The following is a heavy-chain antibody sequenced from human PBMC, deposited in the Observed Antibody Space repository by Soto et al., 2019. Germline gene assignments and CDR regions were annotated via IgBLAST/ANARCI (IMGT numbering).Heavy chain of an antibody. CDR3: ARETGTTPPAPHFDY. J-gene: IGHJ4*02. V-gene: IGHV3-30*01. CDR1: GFTFSSYA. Sequence: GGSLRLSCAASGFTFSSYAMHWVRQAPGKGLEWVAVISYDGSNKYYADSVKGRFTISRDNSKNTLYLQMNSLRAEDTAVYYCARETGTTPPAPHFDYWGQGTLVTVSS. CDR2: ISYDGSNK. D-gene: IGHD1-7*01.